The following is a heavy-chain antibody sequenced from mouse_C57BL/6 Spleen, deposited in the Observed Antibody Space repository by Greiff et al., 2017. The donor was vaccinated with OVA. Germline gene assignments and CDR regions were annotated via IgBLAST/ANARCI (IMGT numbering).Heavy chain of an antibody. CDR1: GYTFTSYW. D-gene: IGHD2-1*01. J-gene: IGHJ4*01. Sequence: QVQLKQPGAELVRPGSSVKLSCKASGYTFTSYWMHWVKQRPIQGLEWIGNIDPSDSETHYNQKFKDKATLTVDKSSSTAYMQLSSLTSEDSAVYYCARWGKDYAMDYWGQGTSVTVSS. CDR2: IDPSDSET. CDR3: ARWGKDYAMDY. V-gene: IGHV1-52*01.